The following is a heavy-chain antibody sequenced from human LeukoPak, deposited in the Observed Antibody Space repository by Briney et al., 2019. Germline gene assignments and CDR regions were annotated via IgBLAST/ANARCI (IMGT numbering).Heavy chain of an antibody. CDR3: AKDLLRAAAAPDY. D-gene: IGHD6-13*01. V-gene: IGHV3-23*01. Sequence: GGSLRLSCAASGFTFSDYYMSWIRQAPGKGLEWVSAISGSGGSTYYADSVKGRFTISRDNSKNTLYLQMNSLRAEDTAVYYCAKDLLRAAAAPDYWGQGTLVTVSS. CDR1: GFTFSDYY. CDR2: ISGSGGST. J-gene: IGHJ4*02.